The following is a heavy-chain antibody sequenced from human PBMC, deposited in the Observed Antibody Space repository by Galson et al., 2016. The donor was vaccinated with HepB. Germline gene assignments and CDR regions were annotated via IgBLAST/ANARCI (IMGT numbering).Heavy chain of an antibody. CDR1: GYSFSTYW. CDR3: ARREQYSSSSGYSYYYGIEV. D-gene: IGHD6-6*01. CDR2: IYPDDSDT. Sequence: QSGAEVKKPGESLKISCKGSGYSFSTYWIGWVRQMPGKGLEWMGSIYPDDSDTRYSPSFQGQVTISVDKSISTAYLQWSSLKASDSAMYYCARREQYSSSSGYSYYYGIEVWGQGTTVTVSS. V-gene: IGHV5-51*01. J-gene: IGHJ6*02.